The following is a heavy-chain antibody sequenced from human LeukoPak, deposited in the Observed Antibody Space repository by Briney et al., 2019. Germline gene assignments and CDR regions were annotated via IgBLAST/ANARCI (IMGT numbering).Heavy chain of an antibody. CDR1: GYTFTGYY. CDR3: ARGPSPRGGSYSKTRYFQH. J-gene: IGHJ1*01. D-gene: IGHD1-26*01. CDR2: INPNSGGT. Sequence: GASVKVSCKASGYTFTGYYMHWVRQAPGQGLEWMGWINPNSGGTNYAQKFQGRVTMTRDTSISTAYMELSRLRSDDTAVYYCARGPSPRGGSYSKTRYFQHWGQGTLVTVSS. V-gene: IGHV1-2*02.